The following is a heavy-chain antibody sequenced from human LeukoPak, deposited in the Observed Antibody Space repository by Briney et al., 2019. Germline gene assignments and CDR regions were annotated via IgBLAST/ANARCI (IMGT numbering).Heavy chain of an antibody. CDR1: GGSISSYY. CDR3: ARENDGVNSLWFDP. Sequence: SETLSLTCTVSGGSISSYYWSWIRQPPGKELEWIGYIYYSGSTNYNPSLKSRVTISVDTSRNQFSLKLSSVTAADTAVYYCARENDGVNSLWFDPWGQGTLVTVSS. CDR2: IYYSGST. D-gene: IGHD4-23*01. V-gene: IGHV4-59*01. J-gene: IGHJ5*02.